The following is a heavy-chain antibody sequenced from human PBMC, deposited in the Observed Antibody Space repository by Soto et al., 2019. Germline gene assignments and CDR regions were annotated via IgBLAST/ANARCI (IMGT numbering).Heavy chain of an antibody. Sequence: ASVKVSCKASGYTFTSYGISWVRHAPGQGPEWMGWISGHNGNTNHPQSLQGRVTMTKDTSRNTAYMELRSLRSDDTAVYYCARHRFNYYDNTVYYYFDYWGQGTLVTVSS. CDR3: ARHRFNYYDNTVYYYFDY. D-gene: IGHD3-22*01. V-gene: IGHV1-18*04. CDR2: ISGHNGNT. CDR1: GYTFTSYG. J-gene: IGHJ4*02.